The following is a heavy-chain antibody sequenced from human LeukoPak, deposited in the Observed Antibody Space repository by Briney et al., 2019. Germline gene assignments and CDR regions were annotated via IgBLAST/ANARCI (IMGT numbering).Heavy chain of an antibody. D-gene: IGHD3-22*01. CDR2: IYYSGST. CDR1: GGSISSYY. J-gene: IGHJ6*02. CDR3: ARHQSYYYDSSGPYYYYYYGMDA. V-gene: IGHV4-59*08. Sequence: SETLSLTCTVSGGSISSYYWSWIRQPPGKGLEWIGYIYYSGSTNYNPSLKSRVTISVDTSKNQFSLKLSSVTAADTAVYYCARHQSYYYDSSGPYYYYYYGMDAWGQGTTVTVSS.